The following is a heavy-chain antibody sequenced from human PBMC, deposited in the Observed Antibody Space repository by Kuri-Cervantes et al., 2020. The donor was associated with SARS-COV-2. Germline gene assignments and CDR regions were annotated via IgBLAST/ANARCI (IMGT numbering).Heavy chain of an antibody. V-gene: IGHV3-74*01. CDR1: GFTFSSYW. Sequence: GESLKISCAASGFTFSSYWMHWVRQAPGKGLVWVSRINSDGSSTSYADSVKGRFTISRDNAKNTLYLQMNSLRAEDTAVYYCARICSSTSCLGYYFDYWGQGTLVTVSS. D-gene: IGHD2-2*01. CDR3: ARICSSTSCLGYYFDY. J-gene: IGHJ4*02. CDR2: INSDGSST.